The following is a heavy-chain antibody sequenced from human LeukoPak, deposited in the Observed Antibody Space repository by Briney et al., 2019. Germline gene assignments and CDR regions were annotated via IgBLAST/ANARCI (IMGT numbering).Heavy chain of an antibody. J-gene: IGHJ4*02. CDR1: VFIFSRSW. CDR2: INSDGGDT. Sequence: GGSLRLSCAVFVFIFSRSWMHWVRQAPGKGLVWLSRINSDGGDTTYADSVKGRFTIYRDNDKNTLYLQMNSLRAEDTAMYYCARASGTDSSGYLQIDYWGQGTLVTVSS. D-gene: IGHD3-22*01. CDR3: ARASGTDSSGYLQIDY. V-gene: IGHV3-74*01.